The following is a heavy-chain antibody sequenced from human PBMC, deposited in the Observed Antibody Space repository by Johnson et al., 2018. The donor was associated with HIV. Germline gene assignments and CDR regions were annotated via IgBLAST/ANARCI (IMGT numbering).Heavy chain of an antibody. CDR1: GFTFSSYA. J-gene: IGHJ3*02. CDR2: ISYDEKNK. V-gene: IGHV3-30-3*02. Sequence: SCAASGFTFSSYAMHWVRQAPGKGPEWLAVISYDEKNKYYADSVKGRFTISRDNSQNTLYLQLNSLRAEDTAVYYCARYCSGGSCYSVWQKNYAFDIWGQGTMVTVSS. D-gene: IGHD2-15*01. CDR3: ARYCSGGSCYSVWQKNYAFDI.